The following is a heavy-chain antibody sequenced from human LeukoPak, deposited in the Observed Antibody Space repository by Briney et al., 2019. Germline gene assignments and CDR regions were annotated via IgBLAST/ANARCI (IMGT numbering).Heavy chain of an antibody. CDR3: ARDPGGQSAYSVGNWFDP. D-gene: IGHD3-16*01. CDR1: GGSISNKY. CDR2: IYYSGST. J-gene: IGHJ5*02. V-gene: IGHV4-39*07. Sequence: SETLSLTCTVSGGSISNKYWGWIRQPPGKGLEWIGSIYYSGSTYYNPSLKSRVTISVDTSKNQFSLKLSSVTAADTAVYYCARDPGGQSAYSVGNWFDPWGQGTLVTVSS.